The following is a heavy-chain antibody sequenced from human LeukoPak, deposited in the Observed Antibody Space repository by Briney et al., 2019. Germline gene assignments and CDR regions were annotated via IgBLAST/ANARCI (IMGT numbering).Heavy chain of an antibody. CDR1: GFTFSNYG. CDR3: AELGITMIGGV. J-gene: IGHJ6*04. Sequence: GGSLRLSCAASGFTFSNYGMSWVRQAPGKGLEWVSAISGSGGNSYYADSVKGRFTISRDNSKNTLYVQMNSLRAEDTAVYYCAELGITMIGGVWGKGTTVTISS. CDR2: ISGSGGNS. V-gene: IGHV3-23*01. D-gene: IGHD3-10*02.